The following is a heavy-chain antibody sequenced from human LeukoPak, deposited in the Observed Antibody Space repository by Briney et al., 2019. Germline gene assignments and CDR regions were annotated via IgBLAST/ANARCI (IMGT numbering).Heavy chain of an antibody. CDR3: AREVAYCANGVCPPAVTFDY. J-gene: IGHJ4*02. CDR2: IDSSGSL. V-gene: IGHV4-4*07. D-gene: IGHD2-8*01. CDR1: GGSISNYY. Sequence: PSETLSLTCTVSGGSISNYYWSWIRQPAGKGLEWLGRIDSSGSLTYKPSLKSRVTISVEKSKNQFSLKLSSVTAADTAVYYCAREVAYCANGVCPPAVTFDYWGQGTLVTVCS.